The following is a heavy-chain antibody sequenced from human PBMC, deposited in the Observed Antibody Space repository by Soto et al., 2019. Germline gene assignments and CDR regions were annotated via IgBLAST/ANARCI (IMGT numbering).Heavy chain of an antibody. CDR2: IYHSGIT. V-gene: IGHV4-4*02. CDR3: ATLPPRIEVVKTEIPA. J-gene: IGHJ5*02. Sequence: SETLSLTCVVSGTSVSSTLLWTWVRQSPKKGLEWIGEIYHSGITKYNPSLKSRVTISVDKSNNQFSLEMRAVTAADTAVYYCATLPPRIEVVKTEIPAWGQGTLVTVSS. CDR1: GTSVSSTLL. D-gene: IGHD2-15*01.